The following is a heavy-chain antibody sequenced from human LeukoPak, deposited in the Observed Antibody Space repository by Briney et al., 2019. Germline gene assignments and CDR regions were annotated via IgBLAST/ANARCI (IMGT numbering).Heavy chain of an antibody. CDR2: IFHSGNT. D-gene: IGHD6-13*01. Sequence: PSETLSLTCAVSGYSVSSGSYWGWIRQPPGKGLKWIGSIFHSGNTYYNPSLKSRVTISVDSSKNQFSLKLSSVTAAATAVYYCARVDSNRWSGSTLYYFDYWGQGTLVTVSS. V-gene: IGHV4-38-2*01. J-gene: IGHJ4*02. CDR1: GYSVSSGSY. CDR3: ARVDSNRWSGSTLYYFDY.